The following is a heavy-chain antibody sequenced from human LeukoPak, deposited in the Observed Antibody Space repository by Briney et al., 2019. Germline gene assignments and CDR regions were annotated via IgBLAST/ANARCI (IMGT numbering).Heavy chain of an antibody. V-gene: IGHV1-2*02. Sequence: ASVKLSCKASGYFFIGYFIHWVRQATRQGLEWVGWINPYSGGTNYAQKFQGRVTMTRDTSISTAYMDLSTLRSDDTAVYYCSTAYGSGTDFYYWGQGTLVTVSS. J-gene: IGHJ4*02. CDR2: INPYSGGT. CDR3: STAYGSGTDFYY. CDR1: GYFFIGYF. D-gene: IGHD3-10*01.